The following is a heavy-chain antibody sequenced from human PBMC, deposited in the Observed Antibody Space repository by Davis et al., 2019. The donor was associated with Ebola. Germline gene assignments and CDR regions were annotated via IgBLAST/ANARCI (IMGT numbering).Heavy chain of an antibody. CDR2: INSDGSST. J-gene: IGHJ6*02. CDR3: ARAGFGPAAP. CDR1: GFTFSSYW. D-gene: IGHD2-2*01. V-gene: IGHV3-74*01. Sequence: GESLKISCAASGFTFSSYWMHRVRQAPGKGLVWVSRINSDGSSTSYADSVKGRFTISRDNAKNTLYLQMNSLRAEDTAVYYCARAGFGPAAPWGQGTTVTVSS.